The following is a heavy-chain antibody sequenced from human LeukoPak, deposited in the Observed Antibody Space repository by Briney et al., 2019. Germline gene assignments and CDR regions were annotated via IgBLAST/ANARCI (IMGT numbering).Heavy chain of an antibody. CDR3: VRDLYRIVVVPHYFDY. D-gene: IGHD3-22*01. V-gene: IGHV3-7*01. J-gene: IGHJ4*02. Sequence: SGGSLRLSCAASGFTFSSYSMNWVRQAPGKGLEWVANIKQDGSEKYYVDSVKGRFTISRDNAKNSLYLQMNSLRAEDTAVYYCVRDLYRIVVVPHYFDYWGQGTLVTVSS. CDR2: IKQDGSEK. CDR1: GFTFSSYS.